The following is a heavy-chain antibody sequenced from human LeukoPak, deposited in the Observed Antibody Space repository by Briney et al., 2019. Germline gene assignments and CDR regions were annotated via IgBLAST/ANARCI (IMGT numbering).Heavy chain of an antibody. J-gene: IGHJ3*02. V-gene: IGHV4-59*08. CDR1: GGSISSYY. CDR2: IYYSGST. D-gene: IGHD6-19*01. Sequence: SETLSLTCTVSGGSISSYYWSWIRQPPGKGLEWIGYIYYSGSTNYNPSLKSRVTISVDTSKNQFSLKLSSVTAADTAVHYCARHGIAVAEDAFDIWGQGTMVTVSS. CDR3: ARHGIAVAEDAFDI.